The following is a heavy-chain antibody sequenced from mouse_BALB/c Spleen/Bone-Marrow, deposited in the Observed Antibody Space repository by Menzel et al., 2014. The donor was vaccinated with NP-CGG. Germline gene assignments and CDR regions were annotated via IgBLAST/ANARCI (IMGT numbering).Heavy chain of an antibody. CDR2: INSNGGGT. J-gene: IGHJ4*01. Sequence: DVKLQESGGGLVKLGGSLKLSCAASGFTFSSYYMSWVRQTPEKRLELVAAINSNGGGTYYPDTVKGRFTISRDNAKNALYLQMSSLRSEDTALYYCARRFTARVTTGAMDYWGQGTSVTVSS. CDR1: GFTFSSYY. D-gene: IGHD1-1*01. V-gene: IGHV5-6-2*01. CDR3: ARRFTARVTTGAMDY.